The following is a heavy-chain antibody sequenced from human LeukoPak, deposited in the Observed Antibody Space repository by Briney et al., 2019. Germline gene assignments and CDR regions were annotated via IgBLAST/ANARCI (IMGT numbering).Heavy chain of an antibody. Sequence: ASVKVSCKASGYTFTGYYMHWVRQAPGQGLEWMGWINPNSGGTNYAQKFQGRVTMTRDTSISTAYMELSRLRSDDTAVYYCARDSSNIVGALNWFDPWGQGTLVTVSS. CDR1: GYTFTGYY. CDR3: ARDSSNIVGALNWFDP. D-gene: IGHD1-26*01. CDR2: INPNSGGT. J-gene: IGHJ5*02. V-gene: IGHV1-2*02.